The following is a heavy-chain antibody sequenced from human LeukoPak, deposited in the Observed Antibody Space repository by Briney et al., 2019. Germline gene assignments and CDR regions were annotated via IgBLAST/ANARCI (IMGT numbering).Heavy chain of an antibody. Sequence: ASVKVSCKASGYTFTGYYMHWVRQAPGQGLEWMGWINPNSGGTNYAQKFQGRVTMTRDMSISTAYMELSRLRSDDTAVYYCARDLGYSGYDYVPYYFDYWGREPWSPSPQ. V-gene: IGHV1-2*02. J-gene: IGHJ4*02. D-gene: IGHD5-12*01. CDR2: INPNSGGT. CDR1: GYTFTGYY. CDR3: ARDLGYSGYDYVPYYFDY.